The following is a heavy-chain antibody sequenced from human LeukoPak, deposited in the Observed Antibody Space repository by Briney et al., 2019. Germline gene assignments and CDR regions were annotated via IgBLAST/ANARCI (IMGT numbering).Heavy chain of an antibody. Sequence: PGGSLRLSCAASGFTFSDNYMSWIRQAPGKGLEWVSYISSSDSTIYYADSVKGRFTISRDNAKNSLYLQMNSLRAEDTAVYYCARDTVTIRYWGQGTLVTVSS. CDR3: ARDTVTIRY. CDR1: GFTFSDNY. CDR2: ISSSDSTI. D-gene: IGHD4-17*01. J-gene: IGHJ4*02. V-gene: IGHV3-11*01.